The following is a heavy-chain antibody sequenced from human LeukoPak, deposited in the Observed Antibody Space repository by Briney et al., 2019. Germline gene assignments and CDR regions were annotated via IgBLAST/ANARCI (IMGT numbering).Heavy chain of an antibody. CDR3: ARDMGYDAFDI. CDR2: IKQDGSEK. V-gene: IGHV3-7*01. CDR1: GFTVSSNY. Sequence: GGSLRLSCAASGFTVSSNYMSWVRQAPGKGLEWVANIKQDGSEKYYVDSVKGRFTISRDNAKKSLYLQMNSLRAEDTAVYYCARDMGYDAFDIWGQGTMVTVSS. J-gene: IGHJ3*02. D-gene: IGHD1-26*01.